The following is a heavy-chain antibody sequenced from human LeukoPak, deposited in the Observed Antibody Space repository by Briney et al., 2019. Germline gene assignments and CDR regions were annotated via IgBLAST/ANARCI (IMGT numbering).Heavy chain of an antibody. V-gene: IGHV4-39*01. CDR2: IYYSGST. D-gene: IGHD3-9*01. J-gene: IGHJ3*02. CDR3: ARQGANYDILTGYSARDAFDI. CDR1: GGSISSSSYY. Sequence: SETLSLTRTVSGGSISSSSYYWGWIRQPPGKGLEWIGSIYYSGSTYYNPSLKSRVTISVDTSKNQFSLKLSSVTAADTAVYYCARQGANYDILTGYSARDAFDIWGQGTMVTVSS.